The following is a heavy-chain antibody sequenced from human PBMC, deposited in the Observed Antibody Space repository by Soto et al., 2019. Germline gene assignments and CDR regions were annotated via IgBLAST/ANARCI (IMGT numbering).Heavy chain of an antibody. CDR3: ARDCSGGTCYDCIDY. Sequence: SETLSLTCAVSGGSIDSAGSYWSWIRQIPGRGLEWIGHIYHGGTTDYNPTLKSRITMSVDTSKNQFSLELNSVTAADTAVYYCARDCSGGTCYDCIDYWGQGTLVTVSS. CDR2: IYHGGTT. CDR1: GGSIDSAGSY. J-gene: IGHJ4*02. V-gene: IGHV4-31*11. D-gene: IGHD2-15*01.